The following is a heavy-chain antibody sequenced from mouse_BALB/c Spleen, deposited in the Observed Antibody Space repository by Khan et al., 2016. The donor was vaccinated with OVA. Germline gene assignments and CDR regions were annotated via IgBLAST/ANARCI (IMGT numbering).Heavy chain of an antibody. V-gene: IGHV1S137*01. CDR1: GYTFTDYA. CDR2: ISTYSGNT. D-gene: IGHD1-1*01. J-gene: IGHJ4*01. Sequence: QVQLQQSGPELVRPGVSVKISCKGSGYTFTDYAMYWVMQSHAKSLEWIGVISTYSGNTNYNQKFKGKATMTVDKSSSTAYMELARLESEDSAISDSASSYYGSRYAILYWGQGTSVTVSA. CDR3: ASSYYGSRYAILY.